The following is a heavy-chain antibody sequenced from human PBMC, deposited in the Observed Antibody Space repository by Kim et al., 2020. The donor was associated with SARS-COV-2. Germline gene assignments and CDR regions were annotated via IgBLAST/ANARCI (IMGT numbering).Heavy chain of an antibody. V-gene: IGHV4-34*01. J-gene: IGHJ6*02. D-gene: IGHD2-2*02. CDR3: ARGRAGVVPAPILGIGPHYDYFIMDV. Sequence: SETLSLTCAVYGGSFSGHYWSWIRQPPGKGLEWIGEIHQSGSTNYSPSLKSRVTISVDTSKNQFSLKLSSVTAADTGFYYCARGRAGVVPAPILGIGPHYDYFIMDVWGHGTTVTVSS. CDR1: GGSFSGHY. CDR2: IHQSGST.